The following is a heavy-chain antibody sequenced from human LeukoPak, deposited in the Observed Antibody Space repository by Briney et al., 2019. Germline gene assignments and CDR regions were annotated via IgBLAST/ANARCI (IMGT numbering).Heavy chain of an antibody. Sequence: GASVKVSCKASGYTFTAFDINWVRQASGQGLEWMGWMKPDSGRTGYAQKFQDRVTMTRDTSTSTSYMELHSLTSEDTAMYYCVKGAFYTDWGQGTPVTVSS. D-gene: IGHD3-16*01. CDR2: MKPDSGRT. CDR3: VKGAFYTD. J-gene: IGHJ4*02. V-gene: IGHV1-8*02. CDR1: GYTFTAFD.